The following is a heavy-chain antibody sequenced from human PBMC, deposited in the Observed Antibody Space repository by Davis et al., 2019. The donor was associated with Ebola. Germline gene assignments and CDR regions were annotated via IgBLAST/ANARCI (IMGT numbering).Heavy chain of an antibody. Sequence: GESLKISYAASGFSFYSYWMTWVRQAPGKGLEWVANINHDGSEKYYLDSVKGRFTISRDNAKNTLYLQMNSLRAEDTAVYYCARDLKVLPVAIYYYYGLDVWGQGTTVTVS. V-gene: IGHV3-7*01. J-gene: IGHJ6*02. CDR1: GFSFYSYW. CDR3: ARDLKVLPVAIYYYYGLDV. D-gene: IGHD2-2*01. CDR2: INHDGSEK.